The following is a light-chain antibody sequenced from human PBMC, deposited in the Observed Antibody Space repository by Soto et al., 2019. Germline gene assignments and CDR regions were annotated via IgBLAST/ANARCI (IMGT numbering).Light chain of an antibody. J-gene: IGLJ3*02. CDR3: STYTSTNTWV. CDR2: EVT. V-gene: IGLV2-14*01. Sequence: QSVLTQPASVSGSPGQSITISCTGTSSDLGGYKYVSWYQHHPGKAPKLIIYEVTNRPSGVSRRFSGSKSGNTPSLTISGLQAEDEADYYCSTYTSTNTWVFGGGTKLTVL. CDR1: SSDLGGYKY.